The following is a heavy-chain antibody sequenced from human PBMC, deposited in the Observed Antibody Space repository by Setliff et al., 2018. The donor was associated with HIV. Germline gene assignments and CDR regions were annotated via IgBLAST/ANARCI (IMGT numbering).Heavy chain of an antibody. Sequence: LRLSCAASGFTFSSYSMNWVRQAPGKGLEWVSSISSSSTYIYYADSVRGRFTISRDNAKNSLYLQMNSLRAEDTAVYYCARRVYCSSTTCFDNWGQGTLVTVSS. J-gene: IGHJ4*02. CDR2: ISSSSTYI. D-gene: IGHD2-2*01. CDR3: ARRVYCSSTTCFDN. CDR1: GFTFSSYS. V-gene: IGHV3-21*01.